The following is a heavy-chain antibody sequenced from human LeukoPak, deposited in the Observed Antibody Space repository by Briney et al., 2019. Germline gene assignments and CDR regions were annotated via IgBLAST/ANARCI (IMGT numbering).Heavy chain of an antibody. J-gene: IGHJ4*02. CDR1: GGSFSGYY. Sequence: SETLSLTCAVYGGSFSGYYWSWIRQPQGKGLEWIGEINHSGSTNYNPSLKSRVAISIDTSKNQFSLKLSSVTDADTAVYYCARAKNIVVVVAATEFDYWGQGTLVTVSS. CDR2: INHSGST. D-gene: IGHD2-15*01. CDR3: ARAKNIVVVVAATEFDY. V-gene: IGHV4-34*01.